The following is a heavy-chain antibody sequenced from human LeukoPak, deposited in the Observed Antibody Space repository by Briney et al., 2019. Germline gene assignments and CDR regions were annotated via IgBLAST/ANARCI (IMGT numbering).Heavy chain of an antibody. J-gene: IGHJ4*02. Sequence: ASVKVSCKVSGYTLTELSMHWVRQAPGKGLEWMGIINPSGDTTSYAQKFQDRVTMTRDTSTSTVYMELSSLRSEDTAVYYCARETRSLVIGAAAGPWNYWGQGTLVTVSS. CDR1: GYTLTELS. V-gene: IGHV1-46*01. CDR3: ARETRSLVIGAAAGPWNY. CDR2: INPSGDTT. D-gene: IGHD6-13*01.